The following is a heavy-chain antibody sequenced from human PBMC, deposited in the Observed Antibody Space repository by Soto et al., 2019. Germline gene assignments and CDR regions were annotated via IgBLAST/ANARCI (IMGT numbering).Heavy chain of an antibody. J-gene: IGHJ4*02. CDR1: GYPFISND. D-gene: IGHD2-2*01. CDR3: ARDSTSPDY. CDR2: MNANSGIT. Sequence: GASVKVSCKTSGYPFISNDITWVRHATGQGLEWMGWMNANSGITGYAQKFQGRVTRTRNTSISTAYMELSNLRSEDTAVYYCARDSTSPDYWGQGTLVTVSS. V-gene: IGHV1-8*01.